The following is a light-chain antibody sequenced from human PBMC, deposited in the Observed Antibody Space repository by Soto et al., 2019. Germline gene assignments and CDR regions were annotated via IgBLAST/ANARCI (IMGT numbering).Light chain of an antibody. V-gene: IGLV2-14*01. CDR1: SSDVGSYTY. J-gene: IGLJ1*01. Sequence: QSALTQPASVSGSPRQSITISCTGASSDVGSYTYVSWYQQHPGKAPKLMIYEVNNRPSGVSNRFSGSKSGNTASLTIPGLQAEDEADYYCSSYTSSSTLYVFGTGTQLTVL. CDR2: EVN. CDR3: SSYTSSSTLYV.